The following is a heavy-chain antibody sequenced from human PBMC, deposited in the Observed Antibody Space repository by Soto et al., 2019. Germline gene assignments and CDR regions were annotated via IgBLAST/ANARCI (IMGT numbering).Heavy chain of an antibody. Sequence: QVHLVQSGAEVKKPGSSVKVSCKASGITFSTNTFSWVRQAPGQGLEWMGRFIPALTSTHNAQKYAQKFQGRVTITADKVTGTAYMEVISLRSEDTAGYYCATGSDSGYDFSFDYWGQGTLVTVSS. CDR2: FIPALTST. V-gene: IGHV1-69*08. D-gene: IGHD5-12*01. CDR3: ATGSDSGYDFSFDY. CDR1: GITFSTNT. J-gene: IGHJ4*02.